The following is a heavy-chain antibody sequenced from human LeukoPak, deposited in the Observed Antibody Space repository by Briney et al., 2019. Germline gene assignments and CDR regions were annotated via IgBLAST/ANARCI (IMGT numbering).Heavy chain of an antibody. CDR3: ASSPPSIAAADNWFDP. CDR1: GGTFSSYA. J-gene: IGHJ5*02. V-gene: IGHV1-69*04. CDR2: IIPILGIA. D-gene: IGHD6-13*01. Sequence: SVKVSCKASGGTFSSYAISWVRQAPGQGLEWMGRIIPILGIANYAQKFQGRVTITADKSASTAYMELSSLRSEDTAVYYRASSPPSIAAADNWFDPWGQGTLVTVSS.